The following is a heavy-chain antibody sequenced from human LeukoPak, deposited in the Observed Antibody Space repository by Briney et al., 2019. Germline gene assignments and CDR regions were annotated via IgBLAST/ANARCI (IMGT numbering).Heavy chain of an antibody. J-gene: IGHJ4*02. D-gene: IGHD3-10*01. CDR1: GGTFSSYA. V-gene: IGHV1-69*13. CDR2: IIPIFGTA. Sequence: SVKVSCKASGGTFSSYAISWVRQAPGQGLEWMGGIIPIFGTANYAQKFQGRVTITADESTSTAYMELSSLRSEDTAVYYCAGTYYYGSGSLYYFDYWGQGTLVTVSS. CDR3: AGTYYYGSGSLYYFDY.